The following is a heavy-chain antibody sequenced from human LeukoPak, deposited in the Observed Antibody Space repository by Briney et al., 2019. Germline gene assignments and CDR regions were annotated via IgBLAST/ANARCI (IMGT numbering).Heavy chain of an antibody. J-gene: IGHJ4*02. CDR2: IYYSGST. CDR1: GGSISSGGYY. V-gene: IGHV4-31*03. Sequence: SETLSLTCTVSGGSISSGGYYWSWIRQHPGKGLEWIGYIYYSGSTYYNPSLKSRVTISVDTSKNQFSLKLSSVTAADTAVYYCARQIVLSDDYGDYVDYWGQGTLVTVSS. D-gene: IGHD4-17*01. CDR3: ARQIVLSDDYGDYVDY.